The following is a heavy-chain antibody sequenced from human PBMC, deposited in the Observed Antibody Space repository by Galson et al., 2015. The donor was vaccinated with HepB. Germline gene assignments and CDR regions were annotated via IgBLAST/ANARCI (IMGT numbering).Heavy chain of an antibody. Sequence: SLRLSCAGSGFTFSSYSMNWVRQAPGKGLEWVSYISSTGSTIEYADSVKGRFTISRDNAKNSLYVQMNSLRAEDTAVYYCARDNRRRDSSTWSAHSDNWGPVTLFTVSS. CDR1: GFTFSSYS. D-gene: IGHD6-13*01. V-gene: IGHV3-48*01. J-gene: IGHJ4*02. CDR2: ISSTGSTI. CDR3: ARDNRRRDSSTWSAHSDN.